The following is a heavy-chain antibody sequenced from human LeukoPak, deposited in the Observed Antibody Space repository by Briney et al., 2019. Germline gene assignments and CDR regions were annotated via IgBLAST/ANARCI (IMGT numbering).Heavy chain of an antibody. J-gene: IGHJ3*02. CDR2: IYTSGST. V-gene: IGHV4-61*02. CDR1: GGSINSGGYY. CDR3: ARVVPLGAFDI. Sequence: PSETLSLTCTVSGGSINSGGYYWSWSPQPAGKGLEWIGRIYTSGSTNYNPSLKRRVTISVDTSKNQFSLKLSSVTAADTAVYYCARVVPLGAFDIWGQGTMVTVSS.